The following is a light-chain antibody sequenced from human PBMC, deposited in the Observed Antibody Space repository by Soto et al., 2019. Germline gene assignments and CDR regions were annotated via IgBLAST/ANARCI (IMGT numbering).Light chain of an antibody. Sequence: EVVLTQSPGTLSLSPGERATLSCRASQSLDSTYLAWYQQKPGQSPRLVIYGASRRATGIPDRFSGSGSGTDFTLTIDRLEPEDFAVYYCQRSGTSPPYSFGAGTRLDIK. CDR3: QRSGTSPPYS. CDR1: QSLDSTY. J-gene: IGKJ2*03. CDR2: GAS. V-gene: IGKV3-20*01.